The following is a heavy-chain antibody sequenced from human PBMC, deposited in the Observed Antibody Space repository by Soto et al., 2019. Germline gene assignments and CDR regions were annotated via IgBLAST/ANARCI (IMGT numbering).Heavy chain of an antibody. CDR2: ISDDGSNK. J-gene: IGHJ4*02. D-gene: IGHD1-26*01. CDR3: AATYSGSYYAVDY. CDR1: GFTFSSYG. Sequence: VQLVESGGGVVQPGRSLRLSCAASGFTFSSYGIHWVRQAPGKGLEWVAVISDDGSNKYYADSVKGRFTISRDNSETTLWLQMNSLRPEDTAVFYCAATYSGSYYAVDYWGQGTLVTVSS. V-gene: IGHV3-30*03.